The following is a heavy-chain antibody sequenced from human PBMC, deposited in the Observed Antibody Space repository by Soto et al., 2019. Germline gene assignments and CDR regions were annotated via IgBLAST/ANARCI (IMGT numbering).Heavy chain of an antibody. CDR3: ARPMYSSPPGYYYYYGMDV. V-gene: IGHV5-51*01. CDR2: IYPGDSDT. D-gene: IGHD6-13*01. J-gene: IGHJ6*02. Sequence: PGESLKISCKGSGYSFTSYWIGWVRQMPGKGLEWMGIIYPGDSDTRYSPSFQGQVTITADKSISTAYLQWSSLKASDTAMYYCARPMYSSPPGYYYYYGMDVWGQGTTVTVSS. CDR1: GYSFTSYW.